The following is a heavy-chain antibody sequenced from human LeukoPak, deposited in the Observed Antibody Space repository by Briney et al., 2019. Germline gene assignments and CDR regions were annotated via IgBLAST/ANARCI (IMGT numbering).Heavy chain of an antibody. J-gene: IGHJ5*02. CDR1: GGTFSSYA. V-gene: IGHV1-8*03. CDR3: ARGAFWSGYLRGYPGNANWFDP. D-gene: IGHD3-3*01. Sequence: ASVKVSCKASGGTFSSYAIGWVRQAPGQGLEWMGWMNPNSGNTGYAQKFQGRVTITRNTSISTAYMELSSLRSEDTAVYYCARGAFWSGYLRGYPGNANWFDPWGQGTLVTVSS. CDR2: MNPNSGNT.